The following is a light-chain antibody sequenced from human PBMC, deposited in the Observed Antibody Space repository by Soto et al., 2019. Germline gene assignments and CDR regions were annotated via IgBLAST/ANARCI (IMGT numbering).Light chain of an antibody. CDR1: QSVSSSY. Sequence: EIVLTPSPVTPSLSPGERTTLSCRASQSVSSSYLAWYQQTPGHAPRLLIYGASNRGSGIPDWFSGSASGTDFTLTISRLQPDDFAVYYCQLYGTSPPFGQGTRLEIK. V-gene: IGKV3-20*01. CDR3: QLYGTSPP. J-gene: IGKJ5*01. CDR2: GAS.